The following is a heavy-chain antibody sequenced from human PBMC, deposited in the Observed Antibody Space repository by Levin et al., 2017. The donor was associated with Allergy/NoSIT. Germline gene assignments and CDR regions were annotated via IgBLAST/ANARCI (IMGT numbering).Heavy chain of an antibody. V-gene: IGHV2-70*11. CDR1: GFSLSTSGMC. J-gene: IGHJ4*02. D-gene: IGHD6-19*01. CDR2: IDWDDDK. Sequence: QTLSLTCTFSGFSLSTSGMCVSWIRQPPGKALEWLARIDWDDDKYYSTSLKTRLTISKDTSKNQVVLTMTNMDPVDTATYYCARTSGVAVAFGFDYWGQGTLVTVSS. CDR3: ARTSGVAVAFGFDY.